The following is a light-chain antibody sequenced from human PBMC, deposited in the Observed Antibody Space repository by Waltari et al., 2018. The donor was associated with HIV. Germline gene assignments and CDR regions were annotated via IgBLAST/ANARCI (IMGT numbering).Light chain of an antibody. CDR2: GSF. J-gene: IGKJ4*01. Sequence: DIQMTQSPSSLSASIGDTVIITCRASQDISKSVSWFQQQPGKVPKLLVHGSFILQRGVPSRFSGSGSGTDYTLTISDLQAEDFATYFCQQYYAVPLTFGGGTRVDI. CDR3: QQYYAVPLT. CDR1: QDISKS. V-gene: IGKV1-NL1*01.